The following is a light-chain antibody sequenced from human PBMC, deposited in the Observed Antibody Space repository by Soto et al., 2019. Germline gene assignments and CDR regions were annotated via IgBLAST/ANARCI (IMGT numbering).Light chain of an antibody. CDR1: SSNIGSNS. Sequence: QSVLTQPPSVSAAPGQKVTISCSGSSSNIGSNSVSWYQQLPGTAPKLLIYDDNKRPSGIPDRSSGSKSGTSATLGITGFQTGDEADYYCGSWDSSLSAYVFGTGTKVTVL. CDR2: DDN. J-gene: IGLJ1*01. CDR3: GSWDSSLSAYV. V-gene: IGLV1-51*01.